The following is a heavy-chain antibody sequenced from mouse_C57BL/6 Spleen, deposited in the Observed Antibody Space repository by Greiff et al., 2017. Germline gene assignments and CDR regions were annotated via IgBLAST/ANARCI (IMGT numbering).Heavy chain of an antibody. D-gene: IGHD1-1*01. J-gene: IGHJ2*01. CDR2: ISNGGGST. CDR3: ARGHGSSPIDY. CDR1: GFTFSDYY. Sequence: EVHLVESGGGLVQPGGSLKLSCAASGFTFSDYYMYWVRQTPEKRLEWVAYISNGGGSTYYPDTVKGRFTISRDNAKNTLYLQMSRLKSEDTSMYYCARGHGSSPIDYWGQGTTLTVSS. V-gene: IGHV5-12*01.